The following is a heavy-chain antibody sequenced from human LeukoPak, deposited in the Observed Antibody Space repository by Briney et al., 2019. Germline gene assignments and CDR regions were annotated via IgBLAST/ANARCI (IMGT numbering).Heavy chain of an antibody. CDR3: ARALDYGGNARYYYYYSMVV. Sequence: GGSLRLSCAASGFTFSSYAMSWVRQAPGKGLEWVSSISGSGGSTYYPDSVKGRFTASRDNSKNTLYLQLTSLRAEDTAAYYCARALDYGGNARYYYYYSMVVWDKGTTVTVSS. J-gene: IGHJ6*03. D-gene: IGHD4-23*01. CDR1: GFTFSSYA. V-gene: IGHV3-23*01. CDR2: ISGSGGST.